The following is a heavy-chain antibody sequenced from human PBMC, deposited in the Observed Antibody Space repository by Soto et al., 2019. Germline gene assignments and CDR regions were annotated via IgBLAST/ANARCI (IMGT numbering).Heavy chain of an antibody. J-gene: IGHJ4*02. CDR3: GRVIDY. CDR1: GFTFSSYA. V-gene: IGHV3-30-3*01. CDR2: ISYDGSNK. Sequence: QVQLVESGGGVVQPGRSLRLSCAASGFTFSSYAMHWVRQAPGKGLEWVAVISYDGSNKYYADSVKGRFTISRDNSKNTLYLQMNSLRAEDTAVYYCGRVIDYWGQGTLVTVSS.